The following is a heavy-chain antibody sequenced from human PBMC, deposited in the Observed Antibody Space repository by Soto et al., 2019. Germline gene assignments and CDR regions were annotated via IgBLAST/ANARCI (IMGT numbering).Heavy chain of an antibody. J-gene: IGHJ4*02. Sequence: ASVQVSCKASGGTFSSYAISWVRQAPGQGLEWMGGIIPIFCTANYAQKFQGRFTITAVESTSTAYLELSSLRSEDTAVYYCARDNRRIVGANNWGQGTLVTVSS. CDR1: GGTFSSYA. V-gene: IGHV1-69*13. CDR3: ARDNRRIVGANN. D-gene: IGHD1-26*01. CDR2: IIPIFCTA.